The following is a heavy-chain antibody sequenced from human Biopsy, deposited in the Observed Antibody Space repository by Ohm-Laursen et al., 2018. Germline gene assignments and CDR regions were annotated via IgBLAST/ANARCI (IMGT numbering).Heavy chain of an antibody. J-gene: IGHJ4*02. V-gene: IGHV4-59*08. CDR1: GDSIKNDA. Sequence: LETLSLTCAVSGDSIKNDAWSWIRQFPGKGLEWLGYMLHSGHSDYNPSLERRLTLSIDASKNQISLNLSSVTAADTAIYYCARHFESTAIFDYWGQGALITVSS. CDR3: ARHFESTAIFDY. D-gene: IGHD5/OR15-5a*01. CDR2: MLHSGHS.